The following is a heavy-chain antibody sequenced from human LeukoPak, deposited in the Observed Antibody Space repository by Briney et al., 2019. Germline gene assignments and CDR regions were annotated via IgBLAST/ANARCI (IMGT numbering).Heavy chain of an antibody. J-gene: IGHJ4*02. CDR2: INPSGGST. CDR3: ARATLSDYYFNY. CDR1: GYTFTSYY. Sequence: ASVKVSCKASGYTFTSYYMHWVRQAPGQGLEWMGIINPSGGSTSYTQKFQGRVTMTRDTSTNTVYMELSSLRSEDTAVYFCARATLSDYYFNYWGQGTLVTVSS. V-gene: IGHV1-46*01.